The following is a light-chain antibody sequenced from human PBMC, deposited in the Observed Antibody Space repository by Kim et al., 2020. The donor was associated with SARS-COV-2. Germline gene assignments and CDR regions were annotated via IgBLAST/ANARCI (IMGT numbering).Light chain of an antibody. CDR2: GAS. CDR1: QSISTK. J-gene: IGKJ4*01. V-gene: IGKV3-15*01. CDR3: QQYSNWPPVT. Sequence: EIVMTQSPATLSVSPGERATLSCRASQSISTKLAWYQQKPGQAPRLLIDGASTRATGIPVRFSGSGSGTEFTLTISGLQSEDFAVYYCQQYSNWPPVTFGGGTKVEMK.